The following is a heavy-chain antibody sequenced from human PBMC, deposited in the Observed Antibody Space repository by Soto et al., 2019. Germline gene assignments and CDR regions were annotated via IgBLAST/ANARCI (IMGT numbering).Heavy chain of an antibody. CDR3: VDYDFWSGYLH. CDR2: INHSGST. V-gene: IGHV4-34*01. CDR1: GGSFSGYY. D-gene: IGHD3-3*01. Sequence: PSETLSLTCAVYGGSFSGYYWSWIRQPPGKGLEWIGEINHSGSTNYNPSLKSRVTISVDTSKNQFSLKLSSVTAADTAVYYCVDYDFWSGYLHWGQGTLVTVSS. J-gene: IGHJ4*02.